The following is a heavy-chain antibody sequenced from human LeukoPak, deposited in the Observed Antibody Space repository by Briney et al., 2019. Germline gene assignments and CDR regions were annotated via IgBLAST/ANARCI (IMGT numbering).Heavy chain of an antibody. J-gene: IGHJ4*02. Sequence: SENLSLTCTVSGYSISSGYYWGWIRHPPVKGLEWIGSIYHSGSTYYNPSLKSRVTISVDTSKNQFSLKLSSVTAADTAVYYCARGDGVLDYWGQGTLVTVSS. D-gene: IGHD3-16*01. CDR1: GYSISSGYY. CDR3: ARGDGVLDY. CDR2: IYHSGST. V-gene: IGHV4-38-2*02.